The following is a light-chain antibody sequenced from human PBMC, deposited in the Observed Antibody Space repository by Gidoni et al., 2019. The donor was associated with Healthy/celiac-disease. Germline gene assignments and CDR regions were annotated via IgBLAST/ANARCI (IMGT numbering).Light chain of an antibody. CDR2: GAS. CDR3: QQYNNWHPIT. J-gene: IGKJ5*01. Sequence: EIVMTQSPATLSVSPGERATLSCRASQSVNSNLAWYQQKPGQAPRLLIYGASNRATGIPARFSGSGSGTEFTLTISSLQSEDFAVYYCQQYNNWHPITFGQGTRLEIK. CDR1: QSVNSN. V-gene: IGKV3-15*01.